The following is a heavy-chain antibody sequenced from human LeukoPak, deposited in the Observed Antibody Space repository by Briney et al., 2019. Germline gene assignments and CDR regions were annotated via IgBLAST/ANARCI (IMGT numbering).Heavy chain of an antibody. D-gene: IGHD1-26*01. CDR3: ARPPSVGSPYDGFDI. CDR1: GYSFTSHW. CDR2: IYPADSDT. J-gene: IGHJ3*02. V-gene: IGHV5-51*01. Sequence: GESLKISCNGSGYSFTSHWIAWVRQVPGKGLEWMGIIYPADSDTRYSPSFQGQVTISADKSITTAYLQWSSLKASDTAMYYCARPPSVGSPYDGFDIWGQGTMVSVSS.